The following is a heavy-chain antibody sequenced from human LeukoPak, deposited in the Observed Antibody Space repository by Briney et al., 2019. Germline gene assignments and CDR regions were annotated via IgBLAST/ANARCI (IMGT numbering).Heavy chain of an antibody. J-gene: IGHJ4*02. CDR2: INPNSGVT. Sequence: ASVKVSCKASGYTFTGYYMHWVRQAPGQGLEWTGWINPNSGVTNYAQKFQGRVTMTRDTSISTAYMELSRLRSDDTAVYYCARDSGSGWYGIDYWGQGTLVTVSS. D-gene: IGHD6-19*01. CDR3: ARDSGSGWYGIDY. V-gene: IGHV1-2*02. CDR1: GYTFTGYY.